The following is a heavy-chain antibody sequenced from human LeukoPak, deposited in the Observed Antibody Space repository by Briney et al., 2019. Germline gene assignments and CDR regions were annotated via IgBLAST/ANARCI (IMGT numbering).Heavy chain of an antibody. J-gene: IGHJ4*02. CDR3: AKDRGNIYCSSTSCYFDY. CDR1: GFTFRSYG. D-gene: IGHD2-2*01. CDR2: ISGNGGRT. V-gene: IGHV3-23*01. Sequence: GGSLRLSCAASGFTFRSYGMSWVRQAPGKGLEWVSFISGNGGRTDYAESVKGRFTISRDNSKNTLYLQMNSLRAEDTAVYYCAKDRGNIYCSSTSCYFDYWGQGTLVTVSS.